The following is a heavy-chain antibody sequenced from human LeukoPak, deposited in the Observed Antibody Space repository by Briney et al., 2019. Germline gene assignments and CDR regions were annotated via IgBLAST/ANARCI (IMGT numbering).Heavy chain of an antibody. CDR3: AKEGDY. CDR1: GFTFSSYG. V-gene: IGHV3-30*18. CDR2: ISYDGSNK. Sequence: GGSLRLSCAASGFTFSSYGMHWVRQAPGKGLEWVAVISYDGSNKYYADSVKGRFTISRDNSKNTLYLQMNSLRAEDTAVYYCAKEGDYWGQGTLVTVSS. J-gene: IGHJ4*02.